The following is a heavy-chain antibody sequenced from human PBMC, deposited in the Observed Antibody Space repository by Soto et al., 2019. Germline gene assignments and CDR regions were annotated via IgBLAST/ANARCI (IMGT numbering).Heavy chain of an antibody. Sequence: PSETLSLTCDVSGGSFTGYYRSWIRQPPGKGLEWIGEINHSGFTNYNPSLTGRVTISLDTSKSQFSLKLSSLTSADTAFYFCARGHGRFAHWGQGTLVTVSS. CDR1: GGSFTGYY. V-gene: IGHV4-34*01. CDR3: ARGHGRFAH. CDR2: INHSGFT. J-gene: IGHJ4*02.